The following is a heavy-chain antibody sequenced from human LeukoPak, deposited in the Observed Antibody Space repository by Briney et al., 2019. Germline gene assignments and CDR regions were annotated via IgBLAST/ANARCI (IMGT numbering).Heavy chain of an antibody. J-gene: IGHJ3*02. CDR1: GASINSAN. CDR3: AKSSTRAFDI. Sequence: SEALSLTCTVSGASINSANWCWIWQPPGPGLGWIGFVYYTGNTNYNPSLKSRVTVSLDTSKNRFSLRLSSVTAADTAVHYCAKSSTRAFDIWGQGKMVTVSS. CDR2: VYYTGNT. V-gene: IGHV4-59*03.